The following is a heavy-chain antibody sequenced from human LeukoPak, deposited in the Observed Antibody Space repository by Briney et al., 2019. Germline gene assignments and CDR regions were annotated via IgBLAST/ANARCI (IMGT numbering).Heavy chain of an antibody. V-gene: IGHV1-18*01. CDR2: ISPDFRMT. J-gene: IGHJ1*01. CDR1: GYTFNTSG. Sequence: ASVKLSCKTSGYTFNTSGICWVRQAPGQGLEWMGWISPDFRMTYYAQKVQDRVAMTADTSTRTAYLELRSLRSDDTAVYSCARDGPLGYFQDWGQGTLVTVSS. D-gene: IGHD3-10*01. CDR3: ARDGPLGYFQD.